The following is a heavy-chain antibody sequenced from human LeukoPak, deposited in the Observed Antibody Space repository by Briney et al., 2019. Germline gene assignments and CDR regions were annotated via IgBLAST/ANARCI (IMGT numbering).Heavy chain of an antibody. Sequence: GGSLRLSCAASGFTFSHYWMHWGRQAPGKGLVWLSRISSDGSSTTYADSVKGRFTVSRDNAKNTLYLQMNSLRAEDTAVYYCARAPESLSSSDYWGQGTLVTVSS. CDR1: GFTFSHYW. J-gene: IGHJ4*02. CDR3: ARAPESLSSSDY. V-gene: IGHV3-74*01. D-gene: IGHD3-10*01. CDR2: ISSDGSST.